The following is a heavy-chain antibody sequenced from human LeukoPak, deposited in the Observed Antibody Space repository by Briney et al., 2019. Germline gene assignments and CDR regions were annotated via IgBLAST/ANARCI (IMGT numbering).Heavy chain of an antibody. J-gene: IGHJ4*02. CDR3: ARGGYSYGYMGYFDY. CDR1: GYTFNIYG. D-gene: IGHD5-18*01. CDR2: ISAYSGNT. V-gene: IGHV1-18*01. Sequence: ASEKVSCKASGYTFNIYGIGWVRQAPGQGLEWMGWISAYSGNTNYAQKLQGRVTMTTDTSTSTAYMELRSLRSDDTAVYYCARGGYSYGYMGYFDYWGQGTLVTVSS.